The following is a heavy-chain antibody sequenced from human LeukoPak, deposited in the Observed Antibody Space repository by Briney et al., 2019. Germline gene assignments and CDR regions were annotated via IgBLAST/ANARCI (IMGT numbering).Heavy chain of an antibody. Sequence: GGSLRLSCAASAFTFSSYEMNWFRQAPGKGLEWVSYISSSGSTKHYADSVKGRFTISRDNAKNSLYLQMNSLRAEDTAVYYCAREWFKTHDYWGQGTLVTVSS. V-gene: IGHV3-48*03. D-gene: IGHD3-10*01. CDR2: ISSSGSTK. J-gene: IGHJ4*02. CDR3: AREWFKTHDY. CDR1: AFTFSSYE.